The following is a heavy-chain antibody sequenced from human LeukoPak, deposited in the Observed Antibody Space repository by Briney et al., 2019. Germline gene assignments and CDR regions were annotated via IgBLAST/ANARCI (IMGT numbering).Heavy chain of an antibody. CDR3: ARHSGRGNAFDI. D-gene: IGHD6-25*01. CDR2: IYYSGST. V-gene: IGHV4-59*08. Sequence: SETLSLTCAVSGGSISSYYWSWIRQPPGKGLEWVGYIYYSGSTNYKPSLKSRVTISVDTSKNQISLNLRSVTAADTAVYYCARHSGRGNAFDIWGQGARVTVSS. J-gene: IGHJ3*02. CDR1: GGSISSYY.